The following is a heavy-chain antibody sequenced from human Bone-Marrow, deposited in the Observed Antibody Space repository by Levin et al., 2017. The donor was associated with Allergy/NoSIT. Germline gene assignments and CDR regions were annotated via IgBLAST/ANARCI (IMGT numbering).Heavy chain of an antibody. J-gene: IGHJ5*02. CDR2: ISTGSTYI. CDR1: GFIFSRYS. D-gene: IGHD2-15*01. CDR3: VSAGYCSGGTCYPIGP. V-gene: IGHV3-21*01. Sequence: SCAASGFIFSRYSMTWVRQAPGKGLEWVSSISTGSTYIHYVDSVKGRFTISRDNAKNSVFLQMNSLRAEDTAVYYCVSAGYCSGGTCYPIGPWGQGTLVIVSS.